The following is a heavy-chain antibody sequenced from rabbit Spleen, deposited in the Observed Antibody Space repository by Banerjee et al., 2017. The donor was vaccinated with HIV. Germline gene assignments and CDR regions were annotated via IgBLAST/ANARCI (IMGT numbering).Heavy chain of an antibody. CDR2: IDIASSGST. J-gene: IGHJ4*01. D-gene: IGHD1-1*01. CDR3: ARDLVAVIGWNFGL. V-gene: IGHV1S40*01. Sequence: QSLEESGGGLVKPGASLTLTCKASGFSFSNSYYMCWVRQAPGKGLEWIGCIDIASSGSTNYASWAKGRVTITRSTSLNTVTLQMTSLTAADTATYFCARDLVAVIGWNFGLWGPGTLVTVS. CDR1: GFSFSNSYY.